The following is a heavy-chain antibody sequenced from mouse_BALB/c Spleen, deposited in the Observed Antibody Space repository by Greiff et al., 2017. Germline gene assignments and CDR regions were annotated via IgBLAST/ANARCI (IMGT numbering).Heavy chain of an antibody. D-gene: IGHD1-1*01. CDR3: ARNSYYYGSSSYYFDY. Sequence: EVKVVESGGGLVKPGGSLKLSCAASGFTFSDYYMYWVRQTPEKRLEWVATISDGGSYTYYPDSVKGRFTISRDNAKNNLYLQMSSLRSEDTAMYYCARNSYYYGSSSYYFDYWGQGTTLTVSA. J-gene: IGHJ2*01. CDR2: ISDGGSYT. V-gene: IGHV5-4*02. CDR1: GFTFSDYY.